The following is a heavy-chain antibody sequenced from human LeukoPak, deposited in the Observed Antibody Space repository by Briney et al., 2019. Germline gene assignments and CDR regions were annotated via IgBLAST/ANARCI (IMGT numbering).Heavy chain of an antibody. CDR1: GYSFTSYW. J-gene: IGHJ4*02. D-gene: IGHD3-22*01. CDR3: ARPKYYYDSSGYYYVGPFDY. Sequence: PGESLKISCKGSGYSFTSYWIGWVRQMPGKGLEWMGIIYPGDSDTRYSPSFQGQVTISADKSISTAYLQWSSLKASDTAMYYCARPKYYYDSSGYYYVGPFDYWGQGTLVTVSS. CDR2: IYPGDSDT. V-gene: IGHV5-51*03.